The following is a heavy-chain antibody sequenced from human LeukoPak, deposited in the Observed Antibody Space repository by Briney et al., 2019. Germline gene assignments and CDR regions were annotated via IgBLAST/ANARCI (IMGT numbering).Heavy chain of an antibody. V-gene: IGHV3-7*01. CDR1: GFTFNNYW. Sequence: GGSLRLSCAASGFTFNNYWMNWVRQAPGKGLEWVANIKQDGSEKYYVDSVKGRFTISRDNARNSLYLQMNSLRAEDTAVYYCARDRVTTGSWPRVEYYYMDVWGKGTTVTISS. CDR3: ARDRVTTGSWPRVEYYYMDV. J-gene: IGHJ6*03. CDR2: IKQDGSEK. D-gene: IGHD4-11*01.